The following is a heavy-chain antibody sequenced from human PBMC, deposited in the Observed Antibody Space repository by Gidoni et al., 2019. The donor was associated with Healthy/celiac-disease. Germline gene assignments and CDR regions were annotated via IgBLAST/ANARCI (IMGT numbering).Heavy chain of an antibody. V-gene: IGHV4-34*01. CDR3: ARGYCTNGVCYRRLGRSNWFDP. CDR2: INHSGST. CDR1: GGSFSGYY. J-gene: IGHJ5*02. Sequence: QVQLQQWGAGLMKPSETLSLTCAVYGGSFSGYYWSWIRQPPGKGLEWIGEINHSGSTNYNPSLKSRVTISVDTSKNQFSLKLSSVTAADTAVYYCARGYCTNGVCYRRLGRSNWFDPWGQGTLVTVSS. D-gene: IGHD2-8*01.